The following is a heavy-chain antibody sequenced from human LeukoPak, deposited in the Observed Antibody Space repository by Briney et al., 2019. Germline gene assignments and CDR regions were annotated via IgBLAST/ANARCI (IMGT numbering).Heavy chain of an antibody. D-gene: IGHD4-17*01. CDR2: IKPDGSEK. Sequence: GGSLRLSCAVSGFSFDTYWMTWVRQAPGKGLEWVANIKPDGSEKYYVDSVKGRFTISRDNARNLLYLQMNSLRAEDTAVYYCARHPYGVLDYWGQGTLVTVTS. CDR1: GFSFDTYW. V-gene: IGHV3-7*01. J-gene: IGHJ4*02. CDR3: ARHPYGVLDY.